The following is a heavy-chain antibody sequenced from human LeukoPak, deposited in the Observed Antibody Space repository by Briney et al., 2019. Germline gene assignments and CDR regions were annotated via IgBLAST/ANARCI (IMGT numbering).Heavy chain of an antibody. CDR3: ARGMGNWNALDY. V-gene: IGHV4-39*07. J-gene: IGHJ4*02. D-gene: IGHD1-1*01. CDR2: IYYSGST. CDR1: GGSISSSSYY. Sequence: SETLSLTCTVSGGSISSSSYYWGWIRQPPGKGLEWIGSIYYSGSTYYNPSLKSRVTISVDTSKNQFSLKLSSVTAADTAVYYCARGMGNWNALDYWGQGTLVTVSS.